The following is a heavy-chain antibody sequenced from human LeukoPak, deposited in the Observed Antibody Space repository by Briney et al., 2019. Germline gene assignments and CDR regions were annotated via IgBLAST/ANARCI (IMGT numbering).Heavy chain of an antibody. CDR1: GYTFFYYG. D-gene: IGHD2-15*01. J-gene: IGHJ4*02. CDR2: ISVDNGKT. V-gene: IGHV1-18*01. CDR3: ARVDCSGDSCYSAGY. Sequence: ASVKVSCKASGYTFFYYGVTWVRQVPGQGLEWMGWISVDNGKTNYAQKLQGRVTLTTDISTSTAYMELRSLRSDDTAVYYCARVDCSGDSCYSAGYWGQGTPVTVSS.